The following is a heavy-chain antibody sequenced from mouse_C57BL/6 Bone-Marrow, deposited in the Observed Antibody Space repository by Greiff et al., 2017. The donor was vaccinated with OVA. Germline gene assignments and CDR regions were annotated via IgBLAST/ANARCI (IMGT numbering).Heavy chain of an antibody. Sequence: QVQLQQPGAELVRPGSSVKLSCKASGYTFTSYWLHWVKQRPIQGLEWIGNIDPSDSETHYNQKFKDKATLTVDKSSSTAYMQLSSLTSEDSAVYYCARRTVVATDAMDYWGQGTSVTVSS. V-gene: IGHV1-52*01. J-gene: IGHJ4*01. CDR1: GYTFTSYW. CDR3: ARRTVVATDAMDY. CDR2: IDPSDSET. D-gene: IGHD1-1*01.